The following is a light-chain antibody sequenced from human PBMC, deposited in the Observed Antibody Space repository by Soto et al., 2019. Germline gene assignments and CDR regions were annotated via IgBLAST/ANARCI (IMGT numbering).Light chain of an antibody. J-gene: IGLJ3*02. CDR1: SSNIGSST. CDR3: AAWDDTLNGRV. Sequence: QSALTQPPSASGTPGQRVTISCSGSSSNIGSSTVNWYRQLPGTAPKPLIYSNNQRPSGVPDRFSGSKSGTSASLAISGLQSEDEADYYCAAWDDTLNGRVFGGGTKLTVL. V-gene: IGLV1-44*01. CDR2: SNN.